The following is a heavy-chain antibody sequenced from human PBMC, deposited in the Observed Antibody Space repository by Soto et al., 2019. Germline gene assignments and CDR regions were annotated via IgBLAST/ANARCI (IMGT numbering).Heavy chain of an antibody. CDR1: GDTFTDYY. V-gene: IGHV1-46*01. Sequence: QVQLVQSGAEVKKPGASVKVSCKASGDTFTDYYIHWVRQAPGQGLEWMGTVNPSGGHTTYAQHYLGRMTMTRDTSTSTLYMELTSLTSEDTAVYYCARGGHVVVVTAALDYWGQEPSSPSPQ. D-gene: IGHD2-21*02. CDR3: ARGGHVVVVTAALDY. J-gene: IGHJ4*01. CDR2: VNPSGGHT.